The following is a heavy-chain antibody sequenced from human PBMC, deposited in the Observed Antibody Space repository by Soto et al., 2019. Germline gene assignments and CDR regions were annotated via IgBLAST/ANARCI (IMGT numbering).Heavy chain of an antibody. Sequence: SETLSLTCTVSGGSISSYYWSCIRQPAGKGLEWIGLIYTSGSSNYNPSLKSRGTMSVDTSKNRFSLRLSSVTAAATAVYYCARDKSGGYCSTTSCYYYYGMDVWREGTTVTVSS. CDR2: IYTSGSS. V-gene: IGHV4-4*07. CDR3: ARDKSGGYCSTTSCYYYYGMDV. J-gene: IGHJ6*02. CDR1: GGSISSYY. D-gene: IGHD2-2*01.